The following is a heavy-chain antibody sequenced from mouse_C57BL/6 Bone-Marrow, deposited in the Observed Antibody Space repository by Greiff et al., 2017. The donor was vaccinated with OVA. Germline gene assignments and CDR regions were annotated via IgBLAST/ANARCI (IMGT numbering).Heavy chain of an antibody. CDR3: AREESSYPGAY. J-gene: IGHJ3*01. Sequence: EVQLKESGPELVKPGASVKISCKASGYSFTGYYMNWVKQSPEKSLEWIGEINPSTGGTTYNQKFKAKATLTVDKSSSTAYMQLKSLTSEDSAVYYCAREESSYPGAYWGQGTLVTVSA. CDR1: GYSFTGYY. V-gene: IGHV1-42*01. CDR2: INPSTGGT. D-gene: IGHD2-12*01.